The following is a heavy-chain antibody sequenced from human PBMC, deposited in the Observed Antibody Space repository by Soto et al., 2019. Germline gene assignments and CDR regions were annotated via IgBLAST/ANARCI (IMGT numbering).Heavy chain of an antibody. V-gene: IGHV3-7*03. J-gene: IGHJ4*02. CDR3: ARPGCGGGTCFSS. D-gene: IGHD2-15*01. CDR2: INADGSGT. Sequence: EVQVMVESGGGLVQPGGSLRLSCVASGFSFTNSWMSWVRQIPGKGLEWVATINADGSGTHSVDSAEGRLPVSRDNSKASLYLQMNSLRPEDTDVYYCARPGCGGGTCFSSWGQGTQVTVSS. CDR1: GFSFTNSW.